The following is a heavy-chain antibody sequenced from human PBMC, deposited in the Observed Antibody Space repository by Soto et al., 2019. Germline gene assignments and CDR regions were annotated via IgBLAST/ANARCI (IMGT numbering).Heavy chain of an antibody. V-gene: IGHV3-23*01. CDR1: GFTFSGYA. Sequence: EVQLLESGGGLVQPGGSLRLSCAASGFTFSGYAMNWVRQAPGKGLEWVSVISGSGDSTYYADSVKGRFTISRDNSKTPLYLQMNSLRAEDTAVYYCARRSSGWYFDYWGQGTLVTVSS. J-gene: IGHJ4*02. D-gene: IGHD6-19*01. CDR2: ISGSGDST. CDR3: ARRSSGWYFDY.